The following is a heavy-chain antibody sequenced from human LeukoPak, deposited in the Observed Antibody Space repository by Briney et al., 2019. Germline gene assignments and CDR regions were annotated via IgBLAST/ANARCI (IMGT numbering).Heavy chain of an antibody. CDR3: ATDRGYSTFDV. J-gene: IGHJ3*01. D-gene: IGHD5-18*01. CDR1: GFTFSTYW. V-gene: IGHV3-7*05. Sequence: GGSLRLSCVASGFTFSTYWMAWVRQAPGKGLEWVANMNQDGSEKNYADSVKGRFTISRDNAKNSLCLQMNSLRAEGTAVYYCATDRGYSTFDVWGQGTVVTVSS. CDR2: MNQDGSEK.